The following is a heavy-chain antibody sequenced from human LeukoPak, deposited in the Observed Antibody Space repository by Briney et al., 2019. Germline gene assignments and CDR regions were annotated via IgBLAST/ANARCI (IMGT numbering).Heavy chain of an antibody. V-gene: IGHV3-23*01. CDR1: GFTFSTYG. CDR2: IGGSGDKT. D-gene: IGHD1-14*01. CDR3: AKGRISPDS. J-gene: IGHJ4*02. Sequence: GESLKISCAASGFTFSTYGMSWVRQAPGKGLEWVSGIGGSGDKTYYADSVKGRFTISRDNSKNTLYLQMHSLRAEDTALYYCAKGRISPDSWGQGTLVTVSS.